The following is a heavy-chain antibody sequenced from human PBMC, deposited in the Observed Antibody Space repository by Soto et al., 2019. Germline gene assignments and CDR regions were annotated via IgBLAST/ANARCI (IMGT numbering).Heavy chain of an antibody. V-gene: IGHV4-59*08. Sequence: SETLSLTCTVSGGSISSYYWSWIRQPPGKGLEWIGYIYYSGSTNYNPSLKSRVTISVDTSKNQFSLKLSSVTAADTAVYYCARHGYRLLWFGELSDFDYWGQGTLVTVSS. CDR2: IYYSGST. CDR3: ARHGYRLLWFGELSDFDY. J-gene: IGHJ4*02. D-gene: IGHD3-10*01. CDR1: GGSISSYY.